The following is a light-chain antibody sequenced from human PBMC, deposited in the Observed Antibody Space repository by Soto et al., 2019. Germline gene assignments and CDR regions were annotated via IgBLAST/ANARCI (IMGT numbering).Light chain of an antibody. CDR1: SSNVGINP. V-gene: IGLV1-44*01. Sequence: QSVLTQPPSTSGTPGQRVTISCSGSSSNVGINPVNWYQQFPGTAPRLLIYTNDQRPSGVPGRFSGSRSGTSASLAISGLQSGDEADYYCAAWDDNLYGLVFGGGTKVTVL. CDR3: AAWDDNLYGLV. J-gene: IGLJ2*01. CDR2: TND.